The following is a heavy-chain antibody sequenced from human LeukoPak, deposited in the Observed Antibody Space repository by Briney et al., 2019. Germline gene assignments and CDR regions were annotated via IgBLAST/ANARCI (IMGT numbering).Heavy chain of an antibody. Sequence: ASVKVSCKTSGFTFTTYTMHWVRQAPGQRLEWMGWINAANGNTQYSQKFQGRATITADESTSTAYMELSSLRSEDTAVYYCARDSRYYDFWSGYFYYYYYGMDVWGQGTTVTVSS. CDR1: GFTFTTYT. J-gene: IGHJ6*02. V-gene: IGHV1-3*01. D-gene: IGHD3-3*01. CDR2: INAANGNT. CDR3: ARDSRYYDFWSGYFYYYYYGMDV.